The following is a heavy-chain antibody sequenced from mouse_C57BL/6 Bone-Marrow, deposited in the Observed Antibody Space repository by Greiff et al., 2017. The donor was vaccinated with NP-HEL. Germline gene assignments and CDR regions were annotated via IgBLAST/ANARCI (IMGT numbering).Heavy chain of an antibody. Sequence: EVKLVESGGGLVQPGESLKLSCESNEYEFPSHDMSWVRKTPEKRLELVAAINSDGGSTYYPDTMERRFIISRDNTKKTLYLQMSSLRSEDTALYYCARPANYYGSSYRYYYAMDYWGQGTSVTVSS. J-gene: IGHJ4*01. V-gene: IGHV5-2*01. CDR2: INSDGGST. CDR1: EYEFPSHD. D-gene: IGHD1-1*01. CDR3: ARPANYYGSSYRYYYAMDY.